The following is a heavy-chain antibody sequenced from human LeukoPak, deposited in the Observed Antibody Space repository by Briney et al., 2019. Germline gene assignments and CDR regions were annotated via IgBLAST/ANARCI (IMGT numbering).Heavy chain of an antibody. CDR2: ISNDGMRK. CDR3: ARRRDGYNPELDY. V-gene: IGHV3-30*04. D-gene: IGHD5-24*01. J-gene: IGHJ4*02. CDR1: GFTFSRSA. Sequence: GRSLRLSCAASGFTFSRSAMHWVRQPPGKGLEWMAVISNDGMRKFHADSVKGRFTISRDNSKNTLYLQMDSQTTEDTALYYCARRRDGYNPELDYWGQGTLVTVSS.